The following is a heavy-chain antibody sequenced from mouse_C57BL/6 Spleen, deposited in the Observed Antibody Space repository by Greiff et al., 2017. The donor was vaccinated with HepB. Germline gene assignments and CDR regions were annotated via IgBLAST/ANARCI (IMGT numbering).Heavy chain of an antibody. Sequence: VKLMESGAELARPGASVKLSCKASGYTFTSYGISWVKQRTGQGLEWIGEIYPRSGNTYYNEKFKGKATLTADKSSSTAYMELRSLTSEDSAVYFCASRQLRDPYYYAMDYWGQGTSVTVSS. D-gene: IGHD3-2*02. CDR2: IYPRSGNT. J-gene: IGHJ4*01. CDR3: ASRQLRDPYYYAMDY. CDR1: GYTFTSYG. V-gene: IGHV1-81*01.